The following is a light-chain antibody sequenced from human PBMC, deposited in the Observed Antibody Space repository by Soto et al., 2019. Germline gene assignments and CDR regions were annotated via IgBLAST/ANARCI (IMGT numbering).Light chain of an antibody. CDR3: SSYTSSSTRV. Sequence: QSALTQPASVSGSPGQSITISCTGTSSDVGGYDYVSWYQQHPGKAPKLMIYDVHHRPSGVSNRFSGSKSGNTASLTISGLQAEDEADYYCSSYTSSSTRVFGGGTKVTVL. V-gene: IGLV2-14*01. J-gene: IGLJ2*01. CDR1: SSDVGGYDY. CDR2: DVH.